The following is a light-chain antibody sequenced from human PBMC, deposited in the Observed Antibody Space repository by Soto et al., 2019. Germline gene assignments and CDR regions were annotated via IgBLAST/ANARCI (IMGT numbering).Light chain of an antibody. CDR2: GAS. V-gene: IGKV3-15*01. Sequence: EIVMTQSPATLSVSPGERATLSCRASQSVGSNFAWYQQKPGQAPRLLIYGASTRATGIPARFSGGGSGTEFTLTISSLQSEDFAVYYCQQFKNWPGTFGQGTKVDIK. J-gene: IGKJ1*01. CDR1: QSVGSN. CDR3: QQFKNWPGT.